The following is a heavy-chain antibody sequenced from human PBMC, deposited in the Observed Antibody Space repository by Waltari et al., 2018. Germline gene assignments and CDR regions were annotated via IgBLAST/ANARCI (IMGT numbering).Heavy chain of an antibody. J-gene: IGHJ3*02. CDR2: IYYSGST. D-gene: IGHD3-10*01. CDR3: ASGRNTMADAFDI. V-gene: IGHV4-59*01. Sequence: QVQLQESGPGLVKPSETLSLTSPVPGGSISSYSWRWLRQPPGKGLEWIWYIYYSGSTNYNPSLKSRVTISVDTSKNQFSLKLSSVTAADTAVYYCASGRNTMADAFDIWGQGTMVTVSS. CDR1: GGSISSYS.